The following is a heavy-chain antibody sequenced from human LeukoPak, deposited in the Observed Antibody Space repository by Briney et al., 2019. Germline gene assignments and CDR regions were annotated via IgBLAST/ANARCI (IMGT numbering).Heavy chain of an antibody. CDR1: EFTFSSYW. V-gene: IGHV3-7*01. CDR2: INQDGSEK. J-gene: IGHJ4*02. CDR3: ARGGNASWDY. Sequence: GGSLRLSCAASEFTFSSYWMSWVRQAPGKGLEWVANINQDGSEKYYVDSLKGRFTISRDNTKNSLYLQMSSLRVEDTAVYYCARGGNASWDYWGQGALVTVSS.